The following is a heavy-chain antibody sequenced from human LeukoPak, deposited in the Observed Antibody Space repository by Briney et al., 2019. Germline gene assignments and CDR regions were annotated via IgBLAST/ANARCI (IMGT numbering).Heavy chain of an antibody. CDR2: FDPEDGET. J-gene: IGHJ6*02. D-gene: IGHD5-12*01. CDR1: GYTLTELS. V-gene: IGHV1-24*01. CDR3: ATGGVPSYYYGMDV. Sequence: ASVTVSCKVSGYTLTELSMHWVRQAPGKGLEWMGGFDPEDGETIYAQKFQGRVTMTEDTSTDTAYMELSSLRSEDTAVYYCATGGVPSYYYGMDVWGQGTTVTVSS.